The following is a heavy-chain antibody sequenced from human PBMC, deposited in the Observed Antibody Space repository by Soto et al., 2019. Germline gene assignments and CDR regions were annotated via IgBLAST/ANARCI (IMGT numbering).Heavy chain of an antibody. CDR1: GGTFSSYA. CDR2: IIPIFGTA. Sequence: QVQLVQSGAEVKKPGSAVKVSCKASGGTFSSYAISWVRQAPGQGLEWMGGIIPIFGTANYAKKFQGRVTSTAEESTSTAYMELSSLRSEDTAVYYCASPYSSSSYYYGLDVWGQGTTVTVSS. J-gene: IGHJ6*02. V-gene: IGHV1-69*12. CDR3: ASPYSSSSYYYGLDV. D-gene: IGHD6-6*01.